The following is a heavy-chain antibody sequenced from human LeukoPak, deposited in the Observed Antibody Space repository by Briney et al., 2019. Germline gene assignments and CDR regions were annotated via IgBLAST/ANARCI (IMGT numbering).Heavy chain of an antibody. CDR2: ILYDGSYK. CDR1: EFTFSTYG. Sequence: PGGSLRLSCAASEFTFSTYGMHWVRQAPGKGLEWVAVILYDGSYKFYADSVKGRFTISRDNSKSTLYLQMNSLRAEDTAVYYCAKDRYSGLNTIDYWGQGTLVTVSS. D-gene: IGHD6-13*01. V-gene: IGHV3-30*18. CDR3: AKDRYSGLNTIDY. J-gene: IGHJ4*02.